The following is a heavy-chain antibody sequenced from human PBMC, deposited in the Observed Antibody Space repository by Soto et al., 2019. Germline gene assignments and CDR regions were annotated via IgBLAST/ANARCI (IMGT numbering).Heavy chain of an antibody. CDR3: ASPSYGSGNYY. J-gene: IGHJ4*02. CDR1: GYTFSNYA. Sequence: QVPLVQSGAEVKEPGASVKVSCKASGYTFSNYALHWVRQAPGQRLEWMGWINADNGNTKYSQKFQGRVTFTRDTSASTAYMDLSSLRSEDTAVYYCASPSYGSGNYYWGQGTLVTVSS. CDR2: INADNGNT. V-gene: IGHV1-3*01. D-gene: IGHD3-10*01.